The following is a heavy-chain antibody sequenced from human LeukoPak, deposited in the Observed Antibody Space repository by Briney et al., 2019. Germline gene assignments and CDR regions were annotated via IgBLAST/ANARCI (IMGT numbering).Heavy chain of an antibody. Sequence: KSSETLSLTCTVSGGSISGYYWSWIRQPPGKGLEWIGYIYYSGSTNYNPSLKSRISISVDTSKNRFSLRLSFVTAADTAVYYCARLWSGAPFDYWGQGALVTVSS. CDR2: IYYSGST. CDR1: GGSISGYY. CDR3: ARLWSGAPFDY. J-gene: IGHJ4*02. D-gene: IGHD1-26*01. V-gene: IGHV4-59*08.